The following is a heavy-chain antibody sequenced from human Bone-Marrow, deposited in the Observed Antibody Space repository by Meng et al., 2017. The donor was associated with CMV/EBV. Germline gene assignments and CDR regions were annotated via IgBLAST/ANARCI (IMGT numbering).Heavy chain of an antibody. CDR2: ISADGSDT. V-gene: IGHV3-74*01. D-gene: IGHD3-9*01. CDR1: GFTFSSYA. Sequence: GESLKISCGASGFTFSSYAIYWVRQAPGKGLVWVSRISADGSDTDYADSVKGRFSISRDNAKNTVFLQMNSLRAEDTAVYYCARDYTDYDILTGYYISWFDPWGQGTLVTVSS. J-gene: IGHJ5*02. CDR3: ARDYTDYDILTGYYISWFDP.